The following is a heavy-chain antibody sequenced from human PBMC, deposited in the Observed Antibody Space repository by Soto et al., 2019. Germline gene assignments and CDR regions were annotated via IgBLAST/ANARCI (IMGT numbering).Heavy chain of an antibody. Sequence: PSQTLSLTCAISGDSVSSNSAAWNWIRQSPSRGLEWLGRTYYRSKWYNDYAVSVKSRMTFNPDTSKNQFSLQLNSVTPEDTAVYYCAKDRARYYYDSSGPAPFGYWGQGTLVTVSS. J-gene: IGHJ4*02. CDR3: AKDRARYYYDSSGPAPFGY. D-gene: IGHD3-22*01. CDR2: TYYRSKWYN. CDR1: GDSVSSNSAA. V-gene: IGHV6-1*01.